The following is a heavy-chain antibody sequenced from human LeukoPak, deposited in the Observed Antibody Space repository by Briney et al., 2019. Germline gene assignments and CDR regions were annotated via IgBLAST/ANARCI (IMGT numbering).Heavy chain of an antibody. V-gene: IGHV3-23*01. CDR3: AKDHSSGWPFYYYYMDV. Sequence: QAGGSLRLSCAASGFTFSSYGMSWVRQAPGKGLEWVSAISGSGGSTYYADSMKGRFTISRDNSKNTLYLQMNSLRAEDTAVYYCAKDHSSGWPFYYYYMDVWGKGTTVTISS. CDR2: ISGSGGST. D-gene: IGHD6-19*01. J-gene: IGHJ6*03. CDR1: GFTFSSYG.